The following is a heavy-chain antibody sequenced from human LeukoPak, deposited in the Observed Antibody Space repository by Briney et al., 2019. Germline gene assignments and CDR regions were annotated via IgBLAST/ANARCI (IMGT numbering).Heavy chain of an antibody. CDR3: TRGVYQLLYFDY. D-gene: IGHD6-13*01. CDR1: GFIFGDYA. V-gene: IGHV3-49*04. Sequence: GRSLKLSCTASGFIFGDYAMSWVRQAPEKGLEWVAFIRSTAYGATTEYAASVKDRFTISRDDSKRIAYLQMNSLKTDDTAVYYCTRGVYQLLYFDYWGQGALVTVSS. CDR2: IRSTAYGATT. J-gene: IGHJ4*02.